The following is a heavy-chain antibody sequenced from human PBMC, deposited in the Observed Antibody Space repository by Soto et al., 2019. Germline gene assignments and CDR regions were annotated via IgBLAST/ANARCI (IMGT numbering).Heavy chain of an antibody. V-gene: IGHV1-8*01. CDR3: ARMYSSSSWVVWFDP. CDR1: GYTFTSYD. D-gene: IGHD6-6*01. CDR2: MNPNSGNT. J-gene: IGHJ5*02. Sequence: GASVKVSCKASGYTFTSYDINWVRQATGQGLEWMGWMNPNSGNTGYAQKFQGRVTMTRNTSISTAYMELSSLRSEDTAVYYCARMYSSSSWVVWFDPWGQGTLVTVSS.